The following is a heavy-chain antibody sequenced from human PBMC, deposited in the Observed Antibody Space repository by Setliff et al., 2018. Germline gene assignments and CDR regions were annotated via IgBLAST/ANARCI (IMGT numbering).Heavy chain of an antibody. CDR3: AKPQVELRWGFES. V-gene: IGHV3-23*03. J-gene: IGHJ4*02. Sequence: LRLSCAASGFTFSSFWMSWVRQAPGKGLEWVSTIYSGDRNTFYTDSVKGRFTIFRDGSKNTLYLQMTSLRAEDTAVYYCAKPQVELRWGFESWGQGTPVTVSS. CDR1: GFTFSSFW. D-gene: IGHD1-7*01. CDR2: IYSGDRNT.